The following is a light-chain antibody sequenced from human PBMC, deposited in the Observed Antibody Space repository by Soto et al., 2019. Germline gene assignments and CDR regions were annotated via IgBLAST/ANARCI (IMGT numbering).Light chain of an antibody. V-gene: IGKV4-1*01. J-gene: IGKJ5*01. CDR1: QSVLYSSNNKNY. CDR3: QQYYDTPAIT. CDR2: WAS. Sequence: DIVMTQSPDSLAVSLGERATINSKSSQSVLYSSNNKNYLAWYQQKPGQPPKLLIYWASTRESGVPDRFSGSGSGTDFTLTISILQAEDVAVYYCQQYYDTPAITFGQGTRLEI.